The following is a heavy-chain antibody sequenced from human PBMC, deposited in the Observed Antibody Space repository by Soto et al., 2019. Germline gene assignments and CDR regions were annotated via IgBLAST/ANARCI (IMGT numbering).Heavy chain of an antibody. Sequence: GRSLRLSCAASGFTFSSYWMSWVRQAPGKGLEWVANIKQDGSEKYYVDSVKGRFTISRDTANNSLYLQMNSLRAEDTAVDDCATTYYCAYWGQGALGTVSS. D-gene: IGHD3-16*01. CDR3: ATTYYCAY. J-gene: IGHJ4*02. CDR1: GFTFSSYW. CDR2: IKQDGSEK. V-gene: IGHV3-7*03.